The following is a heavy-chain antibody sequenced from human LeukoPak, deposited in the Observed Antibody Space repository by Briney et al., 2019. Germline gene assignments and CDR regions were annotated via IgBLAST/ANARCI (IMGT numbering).Heavy chain of an antibody. CDR1: GFTFSSHW. J-gene: IGHJ4*02. CDR3: ARAVDDYVWGSYRPPGH. CDR2: IKQDGNDK. Sequence: PGRSLRLSCAASGFTFSSHWMNWVRQAPGKGLEWVANIKQDGNDKYYVDSVKGRFTISRDNAKNSLYLQMNSLRAEDTAVYYCARAVDDYVWGSYRPPGHWGQGTLVTVSS. D-gene: IGHD3-16*02. V-gene: IGHV3-7*05.